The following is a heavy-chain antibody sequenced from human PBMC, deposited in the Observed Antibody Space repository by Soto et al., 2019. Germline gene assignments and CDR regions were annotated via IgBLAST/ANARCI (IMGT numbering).Heavy chain of an antibody. CDR1: GFTFTTYA. Sequence: GGSLRLSCAPSGFTFTTYAMSWVRQAPGKGLEWVSSISSGGDTYCADSVKGRFTISRDSSKNTLYLQMNNLRAEDTATYYCAKDYSSGYYAFDIWGRGTMVTVSS. J-gene: IGHJ3*02. V-gene: IGHV3-23*01. CDR2: ISSGGDT. CDR3: AKDYSSGYYAFDI. D-gene: IGHD3-22*01.